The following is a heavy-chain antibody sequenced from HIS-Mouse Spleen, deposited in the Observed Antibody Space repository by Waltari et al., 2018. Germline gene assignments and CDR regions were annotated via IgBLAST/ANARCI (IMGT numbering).Heavy chain of an antibody. CDR2: IIPILGIA. CDR1: GGTFSSYA. V-gene: IGHV1-69*04. J-gene: IGHJ4*02. D-gene: IGHD1-7*01. CDR3: ARDGTTAY. Sequence: QVQLVQSGAEVKKPGSAVKVSCTASGGTFSSYAISWVRQAPGQGLEWMGRIIPILGIANYAQKFQGRVTITADKSTSTAYMELSSLRSEDTAVYYCARDGTTAYWGQGTLVTVSS.